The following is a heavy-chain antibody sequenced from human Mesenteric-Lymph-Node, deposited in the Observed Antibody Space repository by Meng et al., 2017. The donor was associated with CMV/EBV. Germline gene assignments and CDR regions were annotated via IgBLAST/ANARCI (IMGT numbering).Heavy chain of an antibody. CDR2: IYGSDRST. V-gene: IGHV3-23*03. CDR3: AKGFYDSSGDYYLSFYYGMDV. J-gene: IGHJ6*02. Sequence: GESLKISCAASGFTFSTYAMRWVRQAPGKGLEWVSVIYGSDRSTYYADPVQGRFTISRDNSKNTLYLQMNSLRAEDTAVYYCAKGFYDSSGDYYLSFYYGMDVWGQGTTVTVSS. CDR1: GFTFSTYA. D-gene: IGHD3-22*01.